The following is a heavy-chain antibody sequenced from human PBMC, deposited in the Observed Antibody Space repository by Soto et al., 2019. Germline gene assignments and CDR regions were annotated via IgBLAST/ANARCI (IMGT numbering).Heavy chain of an antibody. J-gene: IGHJ4*02. CDR2: ISAYNGNT. CDR3: ARDAFWVPGITPVVAAIGY. D-gene: IGHD3-10*01. Sequence: GASVKVSCKASGYTFTSYGISWVRQAPGQGLEWMGWISAYNGNTNYAQKLQGRVTMTTDTSTSTAYMELRSLRSDDTAVYYCARDAFWVPGITPVVAAIGYWGQGTLVTVSS. V-gene: IGHV1-18*01. CDR1: GYTFTSYG.